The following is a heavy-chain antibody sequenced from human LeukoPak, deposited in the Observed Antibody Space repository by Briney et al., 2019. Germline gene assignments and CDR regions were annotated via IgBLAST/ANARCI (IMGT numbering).Heavy chain of an antibody. V-gene: IGHV4-39*07. CDR3: ARDNPYGSGTDY. CDR1: GGSISSSSYY. CDR2: IYFSGRT. J-gene: IGHJ4*02. D-gene: IGHD3-10*01. Sequence: TSETLSLTCNVSGGSISSSSYYWGWIRQPPGKGLEWIGSIYFSGRTYYNMSLKSRVTISIDTSKNQFSLKVNSVTAADTAVYYCARDNPYGSGTDYWGQGTLVTVSS.